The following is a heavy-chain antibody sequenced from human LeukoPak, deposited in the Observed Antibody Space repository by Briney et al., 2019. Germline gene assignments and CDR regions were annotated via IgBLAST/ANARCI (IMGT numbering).Heavy chain of an antibody. CDR1: GFTFINYA. V-gene: IGHV3-23*01. CDR3: AEEVGPTRPTSDHWGNGGLQH. J-gene: IGHJ1*01. CDR2: ITGSGGTT. D-gene: IGHD3-16*01. Sequence: EGSLASCCAASGFTFINYAIGWVRQAPGRGLEWVSTITGSGGTTYYADSVKGRFTTSRDNSKNTLYLQMNSLRAEDTAVYYCAEEVGPTRPTSDHWGNGGLQH.